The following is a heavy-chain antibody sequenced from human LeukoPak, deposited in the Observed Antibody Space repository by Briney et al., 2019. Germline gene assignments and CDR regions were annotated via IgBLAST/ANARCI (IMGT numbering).Heavy chain of an antibody. CDR2: ISYDGSNK. Sequence: GGSLRLSCAASGFIFSTYGMHWVRQAPGKGLEWVAVISYDGSNKYYADSVKGRFTISRDNSKNTLYLQMNSLRAEDTAVYYCAKEGQQLVKPYYYYYMDVWGKGTTVTVSS. J-gene: IGHJ6*03. CDR1: GFIFSTYG. D-gene: IGHD6-13*01. CDR3: AKEGQQLVKPYYYYYMDV. V-gene: IGHV3-30*18.